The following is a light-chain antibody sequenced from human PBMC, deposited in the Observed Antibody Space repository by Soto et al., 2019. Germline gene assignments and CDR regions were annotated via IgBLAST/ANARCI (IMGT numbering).Light chain of an antibody. CDR3: QHYNNWPLT. J-gene: IGKJ4*01. CDR1: QSVNSD. Sequence: EIVLTQSPATLSVSPGERATLSCRASQSVNSDLAWFQQKPGQAPRLLIYGASTRATGSPARFSGSGSGTEFTLTISSLQSEDFASYYCQHYNNWPLTVGGGTKVEIK. V-gene: IGKV3-15*01. CDR2: GAS.